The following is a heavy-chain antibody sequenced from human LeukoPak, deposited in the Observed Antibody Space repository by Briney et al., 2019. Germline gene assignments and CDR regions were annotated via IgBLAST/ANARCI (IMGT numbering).Heavy chain of an antibody. D-gene: IGHD3-22*01. V-gene: IGHV4-59*01. CDR2: IYYSGST. Sequence: SETLSLTCTVSGGSISSYYWSWIRQPPGKGLEWIGYIYYSGSTNYNPSLKSRVTISVDTSKNQFSLKLSSVTAADTAVYYCARERYYDSSGYPGYFQHWGQGTLVTVSS. CDR1: GGSISSYY. J-gene: IGHJ1*01. CDR3: ARERYYDSSGYPGYFQH.